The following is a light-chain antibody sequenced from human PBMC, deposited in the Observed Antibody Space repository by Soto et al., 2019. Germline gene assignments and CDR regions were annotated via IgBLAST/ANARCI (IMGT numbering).Light chain of an antibody. CDR1: QSVSSSY. CDR3: QRYGSSSWT. J-gene: IGKJ1*01. CDR2: GTS. V-gene: IGKV3-20*01. Sequence: EIVLTQSPATLSLSPGERATLSCRASQSVSSSYLAWYQQKPGQAPRLLIYGTSSSATDIPGRFSSSGSGTDFALTISRLEPEDFAVYCCQRYGSSSWTFGRGTKVEIK.